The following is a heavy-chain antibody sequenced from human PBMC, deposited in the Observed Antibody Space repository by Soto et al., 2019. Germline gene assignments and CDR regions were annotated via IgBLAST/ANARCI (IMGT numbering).Heavy chain of an antibody. Sequence: SVKVSCKASGGSLRGYSISWVRQAPGQGLEWMGGITPMLDTASYAQKFRGRVTFSADESTSTAYMELSSLSFEDTAVYYCARDRDLSGFDYGRFDFWGQGTRVTVSS. D-gene: IGHD5-12*01. J-gene: IGHJ4*02. CDR2: ITPMLDTA. CDR3: ARDRDLSGFDYGRFDF. CDR1: GGSLRGYS. V-gene: IGHV1-69*13.